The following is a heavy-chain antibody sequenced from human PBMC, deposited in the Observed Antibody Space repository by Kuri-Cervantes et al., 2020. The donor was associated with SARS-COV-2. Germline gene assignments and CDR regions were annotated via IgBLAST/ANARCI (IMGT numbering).Heavy chain of an antibody. J-gene: IGHJ6*02. D-gene: IGHD2-2*01. Sequence: LSLTCAASGFTFSACGMHWVRQAPGKGLEWVALISYDGGIQYYSDSVKGRFTISRDNSKNSLYLQMNSLRAEDTAVYYCARDQEPTYCSSTSCYLYYYYGMDVRGQGTTVTVSS. CDR2: ISYDGGIQ. CDR3: ARDQEPTYCSSTSCYLYYYYGMDV. CDR1: GFTFSACG. V-gene: IGHV3-30*03.